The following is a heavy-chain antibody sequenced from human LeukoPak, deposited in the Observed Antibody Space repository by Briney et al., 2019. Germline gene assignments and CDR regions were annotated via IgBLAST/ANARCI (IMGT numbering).Heavy chain of an antibody. V-gene: IGHV3-30*18. CDR1: GFTFSSYG. Sequence: GGSLRLSCAASGFTFSSYGMHWVRQAPGKGPEWVAVISYDGSNKYYADSVKGRFTISRDNSKNTLYLQMNSLRAEDTAVYYCAKDLDPETYCGGDCYRAGNWFDPWGQGTLVTVPS. D-gene: IGHD2-21*02. CDR3: AKDLDPETYCGGDCYRAGNWFDP. CDR2: ISYDGSNK. J-gene: IGHJ5*02.